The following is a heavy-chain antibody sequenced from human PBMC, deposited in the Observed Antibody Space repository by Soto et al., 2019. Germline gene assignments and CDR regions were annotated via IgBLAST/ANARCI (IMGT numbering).Heavy chain of an antibody. CDR2: IWYDGSNK. J-gene: IGHJ4*02. D-gene: IGHD6-13*01. V-gene: IGHV3-33*01. Sequence: GGSLRLSCAASGFTFSSYGMHWVRQAPGKGLEWVAVIWYDGSNKYYADSVKGRFTISRDNSKNTLYLQMNSLRAEDTAVYYCARDPGEQQLTFDYWGQGTLVTVSS. CDR3: ARDPGEQQLTFDY. CDR1: GFTFSSYG.